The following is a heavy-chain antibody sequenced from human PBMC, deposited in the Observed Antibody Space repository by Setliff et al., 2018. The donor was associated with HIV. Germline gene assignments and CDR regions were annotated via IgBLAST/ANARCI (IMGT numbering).Heavy chain of an antibody. J-gene: IGHJ4*02. V-gene: IGHV3-30*02. CDR2: IRYDGSDK. CDR1: GFTFSSYG. D-gene: IGHD1-26*01. CDR3: VRDYMWAFDY. Sequence: GGSLRLSCAASGFTFSSYGMHWVRQAPGKGLEWVTFIRYDGSDKYYADSVKGRFTISRDNSKNTLYLQMNSLTTEDTAVYYCVRDYMWAFDYWGQGTLVTVSS.